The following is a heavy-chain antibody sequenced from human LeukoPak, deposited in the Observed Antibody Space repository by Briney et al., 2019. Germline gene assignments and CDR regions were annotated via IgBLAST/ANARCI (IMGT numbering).Heavy chain of an antibody. V-gene: IGHV3-23*01. CDR1: GFTFSSYA. CDR3: AKMTTGLNYYYYGMDV. D-gene: IGHD4/OR15-4a*01. J-gene: IGHJ6*02. CDR2: ISGSGGST. Sequence: PGGSLRLSCAASGFTFSSYAMSWVRQAPGKGLEWVSAISGSGGSTYYADSVKGRFTISRDNSKNTLYLQMNSLRAEDTAVYYCAKMTTGLNYYYYGMDVWGQGTTVTVSS.